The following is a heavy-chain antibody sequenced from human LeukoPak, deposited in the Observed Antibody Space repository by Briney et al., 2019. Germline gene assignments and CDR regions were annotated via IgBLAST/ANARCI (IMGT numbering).Heavy chain of an antibody. CDR2: IRYDGSNK. CDR1: GFTFSSYG. J-gene: IGHJ4*02. D-gene: IGHD3-16*02. V-gene: IGHV3-30*02. Sequence: PGGSLRLSCAASGFTFSSYGMHWVRQAPGKGLEWVAFIRYDGSNKYYADSVKGRFTISRDNSKNTLYLQMNSLRAEDTAVYYCAKDREAQEISPSDYWGQGTLVTVSS. CDR3: AKDREAQEISPSDY.